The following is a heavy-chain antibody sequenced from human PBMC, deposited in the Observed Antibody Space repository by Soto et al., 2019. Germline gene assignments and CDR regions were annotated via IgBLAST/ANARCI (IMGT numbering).Heavy chain of an antibody. CDR3: ARLFRRTRHYYYYCMDV. J-gene: IGHJ6*02. Sequence: QVQLVQSGAEVKKPGSSVKVSCKASGGTFSSYTISWVRQAPGQGLEWMGRIIPILGIANYAQKFQGRVTITADKSTSTAYMELSSLRSEDTAVYYCARLFRRTRHYYYYCMDVCGQGTTVTVSS. V-gene: IGHV1-69*02. CDR1: GGTFSSYT. CDR2: IIPILGIA.